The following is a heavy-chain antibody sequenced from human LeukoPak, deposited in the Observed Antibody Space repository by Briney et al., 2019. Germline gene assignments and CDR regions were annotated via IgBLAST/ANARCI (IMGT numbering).Heavy chain of an antibody. J-gene: IGHJ5*02. D-gene: IGHD1-7*01. CDR2: IYYSGST. CDR3: ARDLITGTARFDP. CDR1: GGSVSSGSYY. Sequence: SETLSLTCTVSGGSVSSGSYYWSWIRQPPGKGLEWIGYIYYSGSTNYNPSLKSRVTISVDTSKNQFSLKLSSVTAADTAVYYCARDLITGTARFDPWGQGTLVTVSS. V-gene: IGHV4-61*01.